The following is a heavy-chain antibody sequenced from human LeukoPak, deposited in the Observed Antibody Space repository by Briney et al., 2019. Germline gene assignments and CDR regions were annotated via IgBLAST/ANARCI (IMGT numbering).Heavy chain of an antibody. V-gene: IGHV3-23*01. CDR2: ISSSGGST. CDR3: AKFLLWCDSGAWYFDY. J-gene: IGHJ4*02. D-gene: IGHD3-10*01. CDR1: GFTSSGYA. Sequence: GGSLRLPCAASGFTSSGYAMNWVRQGPGKGLEWVSTISSSGGSTFYADSVKGRFTISRDNPKNTLYLQMNSLRAEDTAVYYCAKFLLWCDSGAWYFDYWGQGTLVTVSS.